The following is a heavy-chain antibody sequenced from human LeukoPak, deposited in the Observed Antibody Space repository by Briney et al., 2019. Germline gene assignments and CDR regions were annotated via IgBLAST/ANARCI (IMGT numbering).Heavy chain of an antibody. CDR1: GYTFTSYY. V-gene: IGHV1-46*01. J-gene: IGHJ4*02. CDR3: ATYTQSGAQGVNDY. CDR2: IHPNDGDT. D-gene: IGHD3-10*01. Sequence: ASVTVSCKASGYTFTSYYMHWVRQAPGQGLEWMGLIHPNDGDTKYAQEFQDRVTMTRDTSTSTVYMELSSLRSEDTAVYYCATYTQSGAQGVNDYWGQGTLVTVSS.